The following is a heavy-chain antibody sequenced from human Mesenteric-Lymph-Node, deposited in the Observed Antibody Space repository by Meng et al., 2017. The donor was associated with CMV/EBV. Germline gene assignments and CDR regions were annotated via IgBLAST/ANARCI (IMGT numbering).Heavy chain of an antibody. Sequence: ASVKVSCKASGYTFTGYYMHWVRQAPGEGLGWMGWINPNSGGTNYAQKFQGRVTMTRDKSISTAYMELSRLRSDDTAVYYCARAGGGVVAYYYYYYGMDVWGQGTTVTVSS. CDR3: ARAGGGVVAYYYYYYGMDV. CDR1: GYTFTGYY. V-gene: IGHV1-2*02. J-gene: IGHJ6*02. D-gene: IGHD3-3*02. CDR2: INPNSGGT.